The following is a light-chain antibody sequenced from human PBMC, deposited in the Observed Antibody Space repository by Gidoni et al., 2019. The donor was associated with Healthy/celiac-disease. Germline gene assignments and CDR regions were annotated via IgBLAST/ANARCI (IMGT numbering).Light chain of an antibody. CDR3: CSYAGSYTFVV. V-gene: IGLV2-11*01. Sequence: QSALTPTRSVSGSPGQSVNISCTGTSSDVGGYNYVSWYQQPPGKAPKLMIYDVSKRPSGVPDRFSGSKSGNTASLTISGLQAEDEADYYCCSYAGSYTFVVFGGGTKLTVL. CDR2: DVS. CDR1: SSDVGGYNY. J-gene: IGLJ2*01.